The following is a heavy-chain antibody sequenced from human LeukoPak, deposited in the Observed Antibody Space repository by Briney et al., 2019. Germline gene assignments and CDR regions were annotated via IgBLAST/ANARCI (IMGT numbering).Heavy chain of an antibody. D-gene: IGHD3-22*01. CDR2: ISGSGGST. V-gene: IGHV3-23*01. CDR1: GLPLSSSA. J-gene: IGHJ6*03. CDR3: AKVEASGYYSYYYYYYMDV. Sequence: GGSLRLSRAASGLPLSSSAMSSVRQPPGKGLEWVSAISGSGGSTYYADSVKGRCTISRENSKNTLYLQMNSLRAEDTAVYYCAKVEASGYYSYYYYYYMDVWGKGTTVTVSS.